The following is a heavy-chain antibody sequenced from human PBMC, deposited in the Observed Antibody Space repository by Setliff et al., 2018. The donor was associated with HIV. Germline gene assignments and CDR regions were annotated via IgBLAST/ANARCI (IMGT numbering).Heavy chain of an antibody. V-gene: IGHV4-39*01. CDR2: IYYSGST. CDR1: GGSISSSNYY. CDR3: ATDTAMLQEGTES. Sequence: TSETLSLTCTVSGGSISSSNYYWGWIRQPPGKGLDWIGSIYYSGSTYYNPSLKSRVTISVDTSRNQFSLKLSSVTAADTAIYYCATDTAMLQEGTESWGQGTLVTVSS. J-gene: IGHJ4*02. D-gene: IGHD5-18*01.